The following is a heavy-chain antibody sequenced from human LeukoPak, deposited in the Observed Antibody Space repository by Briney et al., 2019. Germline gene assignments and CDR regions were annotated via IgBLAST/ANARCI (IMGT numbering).Heavy chain of an antibody. V-gene: IGHV3-23*01. CDR2: VSGSGDST. CDR3: ANTYQYVDAAMVTIFDY. Sequence: GGSLRLSCAASGFTFSSYAISWVRQAPGKGLEWVSGVSGSGDSTYYADSVKGRFTISRDNSKNTLYLQMNSLRAEDTAVYYCANTYQYVDAAMVTIFDYWGQGTLVTVSS. J-gene: IGHJ4*02. CDR1: GFTFSSYA. D-gene: IGHD5-18*01.